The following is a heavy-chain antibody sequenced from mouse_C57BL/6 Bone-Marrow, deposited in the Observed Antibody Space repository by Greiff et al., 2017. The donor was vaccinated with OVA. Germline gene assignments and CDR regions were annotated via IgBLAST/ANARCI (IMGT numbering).Heavy chain of an antibody. CDR1: GYSITSGYY. J-gene: IGHJ4*01. CDR2: ISYDGSN. CDR3: ARDREAMDY. V-gene: IGHV3-6*01. Sequence: EVKLMESGPGLVKPSQSLSLTCSVTGYSITSGYYWNWIRQFPGNKLEWMGYISYDGSNNYNPSLKNRISITRDTSKNQFFLKLNSVTTEDTATYYCARDREAMDYWGQGTSVTVSS.